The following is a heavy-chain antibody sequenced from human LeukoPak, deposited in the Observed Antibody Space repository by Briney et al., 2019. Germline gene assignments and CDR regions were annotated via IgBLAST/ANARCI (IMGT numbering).Heavy chain of an antibody. CDR1: GGSISSSSYY. J-gene: IGHJ6*02. D-gene: IGHD2-2*02. CDR2: IYYSGST. Sequence: SETLSLTCTVSGGSISSSSYYWGWIRQPPGKGLEWIGSIYYSGSTYYNPSLKSRVTISVDTSKNQFSLKLSSVTAADTAVYYCAVGYCSSTSCYIFGDYYYYGMDVWGQGTTVTVSS. CDR3: AVGYCSSTSCYIFGDYYYYGMDV. V-gene: IGHV4-39*01.